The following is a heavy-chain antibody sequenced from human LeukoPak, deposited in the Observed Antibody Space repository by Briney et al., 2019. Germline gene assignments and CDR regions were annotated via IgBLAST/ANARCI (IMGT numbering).Heavy chain of an antibody. J-gene: IGHJ6*02. CDR3: ANAYYDILTGYYGYYYGMDV. V-gene: IGHV3-30*02. D-gene: IGHD3-9*01. CDR1: GFTFSSYG. Sequence: PGGSLRLSCAASGFTFSSYGMLWVRQAPGKGLEWVAFIRYDGSNKYYADSVKGRFTISRDNSKNTLYLQMNSLRAEDTAVYYCANAYYDILTGYYGYYYGMDVWGQGTTVTVSS. CDR2: IRYDGSNK.